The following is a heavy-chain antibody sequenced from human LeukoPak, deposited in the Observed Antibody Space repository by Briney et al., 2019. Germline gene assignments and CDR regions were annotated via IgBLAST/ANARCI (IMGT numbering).Heavy chain of an antibody. CDR3: ARRGYCTNGVCYGHSMNLDFDY. V-gene: IGHV3-20*04. CDR2: INWNGGST. Sequence: GGSLRLSCAASGFTFSSYWMSWVRQAPGKGLEWVSGINWNGGSTGYADSVKGRFTISRDNAKNSLYLQMNSLRAEDTALYYCARRGYCTNGVCYGHSMNLDFDYWGQGTLVTVSS. D-gene: IGHD2-8*01. CDR1: GFTFSSYW. J-gene: IGHJ4*02.